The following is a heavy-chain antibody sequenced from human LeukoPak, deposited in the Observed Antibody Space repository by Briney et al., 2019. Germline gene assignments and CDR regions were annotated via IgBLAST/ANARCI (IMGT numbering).Heavy chain of an antibody. J-gene: IGHJ4*02. Sequence: GASVKVSCKASGYTFINYGISWVRQAPGEGLEGMGWISAITGSTNYAQKLQGRVTLTTDTSTRTAYMDLGSLRSDDTAVYYCARGLGSYPEIPLDYWGQGTLVTVSS. CDR2: ISAITGST. CDR1: GYTFINYG. CDR3: ARGLGSYPEIPLDY. V-gene: IGHV1-18*01. D-gene: IGHD3-16*02.